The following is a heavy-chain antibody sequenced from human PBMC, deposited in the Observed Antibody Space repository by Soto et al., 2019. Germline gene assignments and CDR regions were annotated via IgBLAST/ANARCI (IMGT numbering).Heavy chain of an antibody. CDR1: GFSLSTSGVG. V-gene: IGHV2-5*02. CDR3: SHSGSPKNWFDP. J-gene: IGHJ5*02. CDR2: IYWDDDK. Sequence: QITLKESGPTLVKPTQTLTLTCTFSGFSLSTSGVGVGWIRQPPVKALEWLALIYWDDDKLYSPSLTSRLTITKDTSKTQVVLTMTNMDPVDTASYYCSHSGSPKNWFDPWGQGTLVTVSS. D-gene: IGHD5-12*01.